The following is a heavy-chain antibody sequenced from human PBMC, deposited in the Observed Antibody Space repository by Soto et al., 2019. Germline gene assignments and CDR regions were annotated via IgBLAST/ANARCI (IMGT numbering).Heavy chain of an antibody. Sequence: PVGSLRLSCAASGFTFSTYTMNWVRQAPGKGLEWVSYISRSSSTIYYADSVKGRFTISRDNAKNSLYLQMNSLRDEDTAVYYCARDLGYCSGGSCYQGAFDIWGQGTMVTVSS. CDR2: ISRSSSTI. D-gene: IGHD2-15*01. CDR1: GFTFSTYT. CDR3: ARDLGYCSGGSCYQGAFDI. J-gene: IGHJ3*02. V-gene: IGHV3-48*02.